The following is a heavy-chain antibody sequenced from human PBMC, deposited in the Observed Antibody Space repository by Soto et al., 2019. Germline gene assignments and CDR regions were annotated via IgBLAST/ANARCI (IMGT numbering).Heavy chain of an antibody. D-gene: IGHD6-13*01. Sequence: QVQLVESGGGVVQPGRSLRLSCAASGFTFSSYGMHWVRQAPGKGLEWVAVISYDGSNKYYADSVKGRFTISRDNSKNALYMQMNSLRAEETAVYYCARNIAAAGTRTSVQYNWCDPWGQGTLVTVAS. J-gene: IGHJ5*02. CDR2: ISYDGSNK. CDR1: GFTFSSYG. V-gene: IGHV3-30*03. CDR3: ARNIAAAGTRTSVQYNWCDP.